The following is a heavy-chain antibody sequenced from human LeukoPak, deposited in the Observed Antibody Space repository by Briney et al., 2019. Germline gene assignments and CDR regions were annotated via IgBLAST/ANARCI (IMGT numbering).Heavy chain of an antibody. D-gene: IGHD3-10*01. CDR2: INTGNGNT. V-gene: IGHV1-3*04. Sequence: ASVKVSCKTSGYTFTNYGMHWVRQAPRQSPEWMGWINTGNGNTKSSQKFQDRVTLTRDTSASTAYMELNSLSSEDTAVYYCARVPLSDTSGRYYAHWGQGTLVTVSP. J-gene: IGHJ1*01. CDR1: GYTFTNYG. CDR3: ARVPLSDTSGRYYAH.